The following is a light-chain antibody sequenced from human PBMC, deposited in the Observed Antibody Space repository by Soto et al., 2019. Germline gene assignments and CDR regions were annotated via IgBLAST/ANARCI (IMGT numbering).Light chain of an antibody. CDR2: MIS. Sequence: DFVMTQTPLSSPVTLGQPASISCRSSQSLVHSDGNSYLSWLHQRPGQPPRLLIYMISNRFSGVPDRCSGSGAGTDFTLKISRVEPEDAGVYYCMQATQPYTFGQGTKLEIK. CDR1: QSLVHSDGNSY. CDR3: MQATQPYT. V-gene: IGKV2-24*01. J-gene: IGKJ2*01.